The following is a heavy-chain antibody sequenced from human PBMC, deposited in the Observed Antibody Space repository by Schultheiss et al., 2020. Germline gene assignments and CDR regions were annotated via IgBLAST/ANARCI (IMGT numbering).Heavy chain of an antibody. D-gene: IGHD3-10*01. J-gene: IGHJ6*02. CDR1: GDSISGSRYY. CDR3: ARLWLGEQWPPEFLMDV. CDR2: IFYSGDS. V-gene: IGHV4-39*01. Sequence: SETLSLTCTVSGDSISGSRYYWAWIRQSPGRGLEWIGSIFYSGDSYHNPSLKSRVTTSVDTSTNQFSLKLSSVTAADTAMYYCARLWLGEQWPPEFLMDVWGQGTTVTVSS.